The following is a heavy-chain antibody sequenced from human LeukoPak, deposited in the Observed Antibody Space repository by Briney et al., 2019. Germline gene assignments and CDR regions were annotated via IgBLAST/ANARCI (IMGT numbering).Heavy chain of an antibody. J-gene: IGHJ3*02. V-gene: IGHV1-69*05. CDR3: ARGLYYYERAFDI. CDR1: GGTFSSYA. CDR2: IIPIFGTA. Sequence: SVKVSCKASGGTFSSYAISWVRQAPGQGLEWMGGIIPIFGTANYAQKFQGRVTMTRNTSISTAYMELSSLRSEDTAVYYCARGLYYYERAFDIWGQGTMVTVSS. D-gene: IGHD3-22*01.